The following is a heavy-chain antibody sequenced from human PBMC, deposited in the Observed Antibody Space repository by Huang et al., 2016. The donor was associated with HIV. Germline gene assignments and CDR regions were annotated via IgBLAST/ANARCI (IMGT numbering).Heavy chain of an antibody. V-gene: IGHV1-69*01. Sequence: QVQLVQSGAEVTKPGSSVKVSCKASGGSFRNFAIGWVRQAPGQGLEWMGGIIPTLGTENYGKKFQGRVTISADESTSTAYMELSSLRSEDTAVYYCATVDYYDTSGPQRGYFDNWGQGTLVTVSS. CDR3: ATVDYYDTSGPQRGYFDN. J-gene: IGHJ4*02. CDR2: IIPTLGTE. D-gene: IGHD3-22*01. CDR1: GGSFRNFA.